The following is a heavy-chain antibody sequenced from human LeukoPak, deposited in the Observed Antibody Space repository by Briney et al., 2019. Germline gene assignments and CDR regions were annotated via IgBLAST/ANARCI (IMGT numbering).Heavy chain of an antibody. D-gene: IGHD3-22*01. V-gene: IGHV3-9*03. CDR3: AKALGPYYYDSSGYLDY. CDR1: GFTFDDYA. Sequence: SRSLRLSCAASGFTFDDYAMHWVRQAPGKGLEWVSGISWNSGSIGYADSVKGRFTISRDNAKNSLYLQMNSLRAEDMALYYCAKALGPYYYDSSGYLDYWGQGTLVTVSS. CDR2: ISWNSGSI. J-gene: IGHJ4*02.